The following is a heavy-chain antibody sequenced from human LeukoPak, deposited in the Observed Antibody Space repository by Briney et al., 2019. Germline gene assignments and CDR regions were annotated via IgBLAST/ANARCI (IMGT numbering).Heavy chain of an antibody. CDR2: IRYDGSNE. V-gene: IGHV3-30*02. J-gene: IGHJ4*02. CDR3: ARCINGVCRAFDY. CDR1: GFTFSSYG. Sequence: GGSLRLSCAASGFTFSSYGMHWARQAPGKGLEWVAYIRYDGSNEYYADSVKGRFTISRDNSKSTLYVQMNSLRAEDTAVYYCARCINGVCRAFDYWGQGTLVTVSS. D-gene: IGHD2-8*01.